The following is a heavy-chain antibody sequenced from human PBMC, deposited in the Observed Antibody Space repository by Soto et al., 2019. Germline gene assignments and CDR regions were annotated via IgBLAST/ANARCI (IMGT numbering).Heavy chain of an antibody. J-gene: IGHJ6*02. CDR3: ARGHRAMEYYYYYGMDV. CDR2: ISYSGST. CDR1: SGSISSSF. V-gene: IGHV4-59*01. D-gene: IGHD5-18*01. Sequence: PSETLSLTCSVSSGSISSSFWSWIRQPPGKELEWIGYISYSGSTTYNPSLKSRITLSVDTSKNQFSLREASVTAADTAVYYCARGHRAMEYYYYYGMDVWGQGTTVTVSS.